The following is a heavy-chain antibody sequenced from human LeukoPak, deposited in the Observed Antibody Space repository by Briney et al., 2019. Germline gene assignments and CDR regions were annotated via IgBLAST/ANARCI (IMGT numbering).Heavy chain of an antibody. Sequence: GGSLRLSCAASGFTFSGYAMNWVRQAPGKGLEWVSHISGSGISTYYADSVKGRFTISRDNSKNTLYLQMNSLRAEDTAVYYCAKDRSIAAGDDAFDIWGQGTMVTVSS. CDR2: ISGSGIST. D-gene: IGHD6-13*01. CDR3: AKDRSIAAGDDAFDI. V-gene: IGHV3-23*01. J-gene: IGHJ3*02. CDR1: GFTFSGYA.